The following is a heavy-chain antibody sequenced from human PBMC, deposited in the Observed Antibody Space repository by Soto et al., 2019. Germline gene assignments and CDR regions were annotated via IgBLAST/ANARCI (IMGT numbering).Heavy chain of an antibody. V-gene: IGHV1-3*01. Sequence: ASVKVSCKASGYTFTSYAMHWVRQAPGQRLEWMGWINAGNGNTKYSQKLQGRVTMTTDTSTSTAYMELRSLRSDDTAVYYCARGSGNYYYGMDVWGQGTTVTVSS. CDR1: GYTFTSYA. J-gene: IGHJ6*02. CDR3: ARGSGNYYYGMDV. D-gene: IGHD1-26*01. CDR2: INAGNGNT.